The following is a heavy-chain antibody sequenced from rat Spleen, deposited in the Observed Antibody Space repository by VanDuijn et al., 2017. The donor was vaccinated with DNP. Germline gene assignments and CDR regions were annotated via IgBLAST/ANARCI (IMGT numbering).Heavy chain of an antibody. J-gene: IGHJ4*01. CDR1: GFNFNDYW. V-gene: IGHV4-2*01. CDR3: AKDPRDNMDA. CDR2: INKDSSTI. D-gene: IGHD1-4*01. Sequence: EVKLVESGGGLVQPGRSLKLSCAASGFNFNDYWMGWVRQAPGKGLEWIGEINKDSSTINYTPSLKDKFTISRDNAQNTLSLQMNSLRSEDTATYCCAKDPRDNMDAWGQGTSVTVSS.